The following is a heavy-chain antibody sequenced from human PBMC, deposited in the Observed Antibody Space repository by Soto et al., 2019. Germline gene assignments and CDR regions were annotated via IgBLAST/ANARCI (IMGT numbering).Heavy chain of an antibody. J-gene: IGHJ4*02. V-gene: IGHV3-33*01. Sequence: QVQLVESGGGVVQPGRSLRLSCAASGFTFSSYGMHWVRQAPGKGLEWVAVIWYDGSNKYYADSVKGRFTISRDNSKNALYLQMNSRRAEDTAVYYCAREKLGGSDCWGQGTLVTVSS. D-gene: IGHD1-26*01. CDR2: IWYDGSNK. CDR3: AREKLGGSDC. CDR1: GFTFSSYG.